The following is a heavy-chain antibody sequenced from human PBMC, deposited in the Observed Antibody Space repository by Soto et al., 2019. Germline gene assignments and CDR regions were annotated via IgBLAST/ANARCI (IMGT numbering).Heavy chain of an antibody. V-gene: IGHV1-69*13. CDR2: IIPVFGTP. J-gene: IGHJ6*02. Sequence: SVKVSCKASGGTFSSYAISWVRQAPGQGLEWMGGIIPVFGTPNYAQKFQGRVTITADESTSTAYMELSSLRSEDTAVYYCAHHRGSGSYWDDYYYYGMDVWGQGTTVTVSS. CDR1: GGTFSSYA. D-gene: IGHD3-10*01. CDR3: AHHRGSGSYWDDYYYYGMDV.